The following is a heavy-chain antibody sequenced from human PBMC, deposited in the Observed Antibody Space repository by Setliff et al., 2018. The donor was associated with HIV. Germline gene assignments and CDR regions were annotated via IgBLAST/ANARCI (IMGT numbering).Heavy chain of an antibody. CDR1: GYTFTSYD. D-gene: IGHD2-15*01. CDR3: ARGRYCSGGSCYGPYYY. Sequence: ASVKVSCKASGYTFTSYDISWVRQAPGQGLEWMGWISANSGGTNYAQKFQGRVTMTRDTSISTAYMELSRLRSDDTAVYYCARGRYCSGGSCYGPYYYWGQGTLVTVSS. J-gene: IGHJ4*02. CDR2: ISANSGGT. V-gene: IGHV1-2*02.